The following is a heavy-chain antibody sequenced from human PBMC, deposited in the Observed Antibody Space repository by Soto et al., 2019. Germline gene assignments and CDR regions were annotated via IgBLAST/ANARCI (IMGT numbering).Heavy chain of an antibody. V-gene: IGHV1-3*01. CDR3: AGQRVDTAMVSVYYYGMDV. Sequence: GASVKVSCKASGDTFTGYYMHWVRQAPGQRLEWMGWINAGNGNTKYSQKFQGRVTITRDTSASTAYMELSSLRSEDTAVYYCAGQRVDTAMVSVYYYGMDVWGQGTTVTVSS. CDR2: INAGNGNT. J-gene: IGHJ6*02. CDR1: GDTFTGYY. D-gene: IGHD5-18*01.